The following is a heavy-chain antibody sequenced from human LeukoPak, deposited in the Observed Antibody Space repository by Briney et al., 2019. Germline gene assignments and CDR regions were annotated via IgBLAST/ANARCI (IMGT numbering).Heavy chain of an antibody. CDR1: GFTFSSYA. Sequence: GGSLRLSCAASGFTFSSYAMSWVRQAPGKGLEWVSAISGSGGSTYYADSVKGRFTISRDNSKNTLYLQMNSLRAEDTAVYYCARDVRPHSGTTGLGYWGQGTLVTVSS. CDR2: ISGSGGST. D-gene: IGHD1-7*01. J-gene: IGHJ4*02. V-gene: IGHV3-23*01. CDR3: ARDVRPHSGTTGLGY.